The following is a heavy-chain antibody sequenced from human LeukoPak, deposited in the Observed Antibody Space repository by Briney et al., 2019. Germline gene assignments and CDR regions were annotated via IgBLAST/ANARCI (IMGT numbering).Heavy chain of an antibody. D-gene: IGHD5-12*01. Sequence: GGSLRLSCAASGFTFDDYAMHWVRQAPGKGLEWVSGISWNSGSIGYADSVKGRFTISRDNAKNSLYLQMNSLRAEDTAFYYCAKSIGIVDGYYFDYWGQGTLVTVSS. CDR1: GFTFDDYA. V-gene: IGHV3-9*01. J-gene: IGHJ4*02. CDR2: ISWNSGSI. CDR3: AKSIGIVDGYYFDY.